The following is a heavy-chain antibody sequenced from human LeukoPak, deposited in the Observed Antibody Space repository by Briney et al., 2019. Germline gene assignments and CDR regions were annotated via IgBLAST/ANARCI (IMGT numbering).Heavy chain of an antibody. J-gene: IGHJ4*02. D-gene: IGHD5-12*01. CDR3: ARGGWLRLRYFDY. CDR1: GYTFTSYD. CDR2: MNPSSGDI. V-gene: IGHV1-8*03. Sequence: ASVKVSCKASGYTFTSYDINWVRQATGQGLEWMGWMNPSSGDIGYAQKFQGRVTITRNTSISTAYMELSSLRSEDTAVYYCARGGWLRLRYFDYWGQGTLVTVSS.